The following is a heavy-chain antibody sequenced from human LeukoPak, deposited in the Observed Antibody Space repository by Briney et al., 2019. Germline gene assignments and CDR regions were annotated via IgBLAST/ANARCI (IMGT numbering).Heavy chain of an antibody. Sequence: GRSLRLSCAASGFTFSSYGMHWVRQAPVKGLEWVAVIWYDGSNKYYADSVKGRFTISRDNSKNTLYLQMNSLRAEDTAVYYCAREVGSGSHYKSYFDYWGQGTLVTVSS. CDR3: AREVGSGSHYKSYFDY. D-gene: IGHD3-10*01. CDR1: GFTFSSYG. V-gene: IGHV3-33*01. J-gene: IGHJ4*02. CDR2: IWYDGSNK.